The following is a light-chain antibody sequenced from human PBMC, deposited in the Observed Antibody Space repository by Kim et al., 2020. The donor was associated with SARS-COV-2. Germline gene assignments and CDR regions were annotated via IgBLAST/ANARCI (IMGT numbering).Light chain of an antibody. Sequence: GQSVTISCSGSSSNIGSNVVNWYQQLPGTAPKLLIYSNDYRPSGVPDRFSGSKSGTSASLAISGLQSEDEADYYCVAWDDSLNGSVFGGGTQLTVL. CDR1: SSNIGSNV. CDR2: SND. CDR3: VAWDDSLNGSV. V-gene: IGLV1-44*01. J-gene: IGLJ3*02.